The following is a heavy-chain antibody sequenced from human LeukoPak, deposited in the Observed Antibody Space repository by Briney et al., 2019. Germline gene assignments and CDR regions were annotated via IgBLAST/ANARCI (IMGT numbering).Heavy chain of an antibody. CDR3: ARAPVGATDFDY. CDR1: GYTFTGYY. CDR2: INPNSGGT. J-gene: IGHJ4*02. V-gene: IGHV1-2*02. D-gene: IGHD1-26*01. Sequence: ASVKVSCKASGYTFTGYYMHWVRQAPGQGLEWMGWINPNSGGTNYAQKFQGRVTMTRDTSISTAYMELSRLRSDDMAVYYCARAPVGATDFDYWGQGTLVTVSS.